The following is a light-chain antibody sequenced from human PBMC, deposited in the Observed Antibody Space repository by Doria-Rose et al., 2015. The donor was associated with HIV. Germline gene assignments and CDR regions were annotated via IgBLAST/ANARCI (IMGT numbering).Light chain of an antibody. V-gene: IGKV4-1*01. CDR1: QSLLYTSKNY. CDR2: WAS. CDR3: QQYYDTPS. J-gene: IGKJ3*01. Sequence: DIQVTQSPESLGMSLGERATLNCKSNQSLLYTSKNYLAWYQQKPGQPPKLLIYWASTRRSAFPARFSGSGSGTDFTLTISSLEAEDVAVYYCQQYYDTPSFGPGTTVDIK.